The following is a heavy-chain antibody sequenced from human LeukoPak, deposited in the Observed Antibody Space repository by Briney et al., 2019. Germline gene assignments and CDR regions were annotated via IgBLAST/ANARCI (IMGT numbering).Heavy chain of an antibody. J-gene: IGHJ6*03. CDR1: GFTVSSNS. V-gene: IGHV3-66*03. CDR2: IYSDNT. Sequence: PGGSLRLSCTVSGFTVSSNSMSWVRQAPGKGLEWVSFIYSDNTHYSDSVKGRFTISRDNSKNTLYLQMNSLRAEDTAVYYCAKVGGGDYYYYYMDVWGKGTTVTVSS. D-gene: IGHD4-23*01. CDR3: AKVGGGDYYYYYMDV.